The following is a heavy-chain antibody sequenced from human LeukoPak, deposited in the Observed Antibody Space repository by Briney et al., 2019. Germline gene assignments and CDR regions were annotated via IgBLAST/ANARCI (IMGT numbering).Heavy chain of an antibody. V-gene: IGHV1-18*01. D-gene: IGHD2-15*01. J-gene: IGHJ4*02. CDR3: ARDLIGYCSGGSCPH. CDR2: ISAYNGNT. Sequence: ASVKVSCKASGYTFTSYGISWVRQAPGQGLEWMGWISAYNGNTNYAQKLQGRVTMTTDTSTSTAYMELRSLRSDDTAVYYCARDLIGYCSGGSCPHWGQGTLVTVSS. CDR1: GYTFTSYG.